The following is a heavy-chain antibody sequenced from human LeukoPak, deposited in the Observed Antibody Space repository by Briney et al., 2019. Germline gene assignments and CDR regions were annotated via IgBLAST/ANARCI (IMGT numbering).Heavy chain of an antibody. J-gene: IGHJ4*02. CDR1: GFTFSSYD. V-gene: IGHV3-49*04. Sequence: QPGGSLRLSCAASGFTFSSYDMSWVRQAPGKGLEWVGFIRSKAYGGTTEYAASVKGRFTISRDDSKSIAYLQMNSLKTEDTAVYYCTRITLLGYGPTGSSWGQGTLVTVSS. D-gene: IGHD5-18*01. CDR3: TRITLLGYGPTGSS. CDR2: IRSKAYGGTT.